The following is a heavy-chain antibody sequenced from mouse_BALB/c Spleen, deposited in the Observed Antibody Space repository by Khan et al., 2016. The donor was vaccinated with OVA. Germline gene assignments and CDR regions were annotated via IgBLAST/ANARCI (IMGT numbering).Heavy chain of an antibody. Sequence: QIQLVQSGPELKKPGETVKISCKASGHTFTKYGMNWVKQAPGKGLKWMGWINTYTGEPAYADDFNGRFAFSLETSASTAYLQINNLKNEETATXFCARPPYFSYVLDNWGQGTSVTVSS. V-gene: IGHV9-3-1*01. CDR1: GHTFTKYG. CDR2: INTYTGEP. J-gene: IGHJ4*01. D-gene: IGHD2-10*01. CDR3: ARPPYFSYVLDN.